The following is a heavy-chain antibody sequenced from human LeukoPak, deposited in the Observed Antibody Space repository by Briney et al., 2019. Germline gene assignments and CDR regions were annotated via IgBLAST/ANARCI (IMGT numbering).Heavy chain of an antibody. V-gene: IGHV4-34*01. CDR3: ARGRDGYKCYYYYGMDV. J-gene: IGHJ6*02. CDR1: GESFSGYY. Sequence: SETLSLTCAVYGESFSGYYWSWIRQPPGKGLEWIGEITHSGSTNYNPSLKSRVTMSVDTSKNQFSLKLSSVTAADTAVYYCARGRDGYKCYYYYGMDVWGQGTTVTVSS. D-gene: IGHD5-24*01. CDR2: ITHSGST.